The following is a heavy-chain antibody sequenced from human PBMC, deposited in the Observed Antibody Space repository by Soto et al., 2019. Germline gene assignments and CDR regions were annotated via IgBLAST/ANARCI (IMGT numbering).Heavy chain of an antibody. CDR3: ARGGQSYYYDSSGYYSP. CDR1: GGTFSSYA. D-gene: IGHD3-22*01. Sequence: QVQLVQSGAEVKKPGSSVKVSCKASGGTFSSYAISWVRQAPGQGLEWRGGSIPTFGTANYTQRFQGRVTITADESTSTAYMELSSLRSEDTAVYYCARGGQSYYYDSSGYYSPWGQGTLVTVSS. J-gene: IGHJ5*02. CDR2: SIPTFGTA. V-gene: IGHV1-69*01.